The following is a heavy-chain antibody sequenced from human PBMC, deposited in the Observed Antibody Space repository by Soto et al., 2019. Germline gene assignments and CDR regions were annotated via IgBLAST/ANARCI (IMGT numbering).Heavy chain of an antibody. D-gene: IGHD2-15*01. CDR1: GGTFSSYA. Sequence: SVKVSCKASGGTFSSYAISWVRQAPGQGLEWMGGIIPIFGTANYAQKFQGRVTITADESTSTAYMELSSLRSEDAAVYYCARTGSPVVYYYGMDVWGQGTTVTVSS. V-gene: IGHV1-69*13. CDR2: IIPIFGTA. CDR3: ARTGSPVVYYYGMDV. J-gene: IGHJ6*02.